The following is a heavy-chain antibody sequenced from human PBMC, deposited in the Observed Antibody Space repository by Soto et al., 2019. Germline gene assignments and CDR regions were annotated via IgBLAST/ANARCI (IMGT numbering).Heavy chain of an antibody. V-gene: IGHV3-11*01. CDR3: ARHFRPNGTTYYYGMDV. Sequence: QVQLVESGGGLVQPGGSLRLSCAASGFTFSDYYMSWIRQAPGKGLGWVSYISSSGSTIYYADSVKGRFTISRDNAKNSLYLQMNSLRAEDTAVYYCARHFRPNGTTYYYGMDVWGQGTTVTVSS. CDR2: ISSSGSTI. CDR1: GFTFSDYY. D-gene: IGHD1-7*01. J-gene: IGHJ6*02.